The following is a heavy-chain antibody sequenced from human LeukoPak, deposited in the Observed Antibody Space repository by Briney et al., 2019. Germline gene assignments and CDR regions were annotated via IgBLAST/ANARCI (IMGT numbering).Heavy chain of an antibody. CDR3: ARHFSGGSYYH. CDR2: ISYSGST. D-gene: IGHD1-26*01. Sequence: SETLSLTCTVSGGSISSHCWSWIRQTPGKGLEWIGYISYSGSTNYNPSLKSRVTISVDTSKNQFSLKLSSVTAADTAVYYCARHFSGGSYYHWGQGTLVTVSS. V-gene: IGHV4-59*11. CDR1: GGSISSHC. J-gene: IGHJ5*02.